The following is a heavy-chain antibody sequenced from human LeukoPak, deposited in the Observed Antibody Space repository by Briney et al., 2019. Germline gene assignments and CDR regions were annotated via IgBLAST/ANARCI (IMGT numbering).Heavy chain of an antibody. V-gene: IGHV3-64D*06. J-gene: IGHJ4*02. CDR2: ISSNGGST. CDR3: VIQGGGYYYDSSGYPY. CDR1: GFNFSSYD. D-gene: IGHD3-22*01. Sequence: GGSLRLSCAASGFNFSSYDMNWVRQAPGKGLEYVSAISSNGGSTYYADSVKGRFTISRDNSKNTLYLQMSSLRAEDTAVYYCVIQGGGYYYDSSGYPYWGQGTLVTVSS.